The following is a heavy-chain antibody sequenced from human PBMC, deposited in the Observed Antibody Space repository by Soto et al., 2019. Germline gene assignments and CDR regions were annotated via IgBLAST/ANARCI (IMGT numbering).Heavy chain of an antibody. CDR3: ARGGMGYCTNGVCPAGYSYYGMDV. J-gene: IGHJ6*02. V-gene: IGHV1-69*01. CDR1: GGTFSSYA. CDR2: IIPIFGTA. Sequence: QVQLVQSGAEVKKPGSSVKVSCKASGGTFSSYAISWVRQAPGQGLEWMGGIIPIFGTANYAQKFQGRVTITADESTSTAYMELSSLRSEDTAVYYCARGGMGYCTNGVCPAGYSYYGMDVWGQGTTVTVSS. D-gene: IGHD2-8*01.